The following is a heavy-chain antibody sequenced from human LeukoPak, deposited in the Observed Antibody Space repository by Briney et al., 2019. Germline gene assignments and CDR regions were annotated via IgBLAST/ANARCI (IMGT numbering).Heavy chain of an antibody. CDR1: GFTFSSYA. V-gene: IGHV3-23*01. CDR2: ISGSGGST. CDR3: ASVVVTAIGRDY. D-gene: IGHD2-21*02. J-gene: IGHJ4*02. Sequence: GGPLRLSCAASGFTFSSYAMSWVRQAPGKGLEWVSTISGSGGSTYYADSVKGRFTISRDNSKNTVYLQMNSLRAEDTAVYYCASVVVTAIGRDYWGQGTLVTVSS.